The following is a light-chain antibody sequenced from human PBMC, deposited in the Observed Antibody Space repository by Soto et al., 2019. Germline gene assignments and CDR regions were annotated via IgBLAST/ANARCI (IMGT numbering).Light chain of an antibody. CDR3: MQAIQAPRT. Sequence: DIALTQSPLSLPVTPGEPASISCRSSQSLLHSNGNIYLDWYLQKPGQSPQLLIHLGSIRASGVPDRFSGSGSGTDFTLKITRVEAEDVGVYYCMQAIQAPRTFGLGTKVEIK. CDR2: LGS. V-gene: IGKV2-28*01. CDR1: QSLLHSNGNIY. J-gene: IGKJ1*01.